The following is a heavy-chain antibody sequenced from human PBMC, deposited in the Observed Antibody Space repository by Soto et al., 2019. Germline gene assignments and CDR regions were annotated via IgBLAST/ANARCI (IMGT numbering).Heavy chain of an antibody. CDR3: AKVFYYYDSSGYYYFDY. D-gene: IGHD3-22*01. J-gene: IGHJ4*02. CDR2: ISGSGSTI. V-gene: IGHV3-23*01. CDR1: GFTFSSYA. Sequence: EVQLLESGGGLVQPGGSLRFSCAASGFTFSSYAVSWVRQAPGKGPEWISSISGSGSTIYYADSVKGRFTISRDNSKNTLYLQMSSLRAEDTAVYYCAKVFYYYDSSGYYYFDYWGQGTLVTVSS.